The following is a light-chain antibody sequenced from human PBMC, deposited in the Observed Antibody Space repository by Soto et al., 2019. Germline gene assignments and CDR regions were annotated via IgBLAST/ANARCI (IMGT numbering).Light chain of an antibody. CDR2: GAS. CDR1: QSVSSSY. CDR3: QQYGSSPPRT. J-gene: IGKJ1*01. Sequence: EIVLTQSPCSLSLSPGERATLSCRASQSVSSSYLAWYQQKPGQAPRLLIYGASSRATGIPDRFSGSGSGTDFTLTISRLEPEDFAMYYCQQYGSSPPRTFGQGTKVDI. V-gene: IGKV3-20*01.